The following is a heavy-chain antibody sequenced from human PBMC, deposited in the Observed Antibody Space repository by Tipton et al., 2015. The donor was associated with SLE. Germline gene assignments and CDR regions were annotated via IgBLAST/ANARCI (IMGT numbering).Heavy chain of an antibody. J-gene: IGHJ4*02. CDR2: INHSGST. CDR1: GGSFSGYY. CDR3: AIGPPFDY. V-gene: IGHV4-34*01. Sequence: TLSLTCAVYGGSFSGYYWSWLRQTPGKGLEWIGEINHSGSTNYNPSLKSRVTISVDTSKNQFSLKLSSVTAADTAVYHCAIGPPFDYWGQGTLVTVSS.